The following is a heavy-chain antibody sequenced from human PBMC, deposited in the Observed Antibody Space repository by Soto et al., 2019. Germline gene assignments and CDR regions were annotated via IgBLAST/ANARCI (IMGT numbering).Heavy chain of an antibody. CDR3: ARDDYGRNGMDV. Sequence: QLQLQESGSGLVKPSQTLSLTCAVSGGSISSGGYSWSWIRQPPGKGLEWIGYIYHSGSTYYNPSLKSRXXIXVXXSKNQFSLKLSSVTAADTAVYYCARDDYGRNGMDVWGQGTTVTVSS. CDR2: IYHSGST. V-gene: IGHV4-30-2*01. CDR1: GGSISSGGYS. D-gene: IGHD4-17*01. J-gene: IGHJ6*02.